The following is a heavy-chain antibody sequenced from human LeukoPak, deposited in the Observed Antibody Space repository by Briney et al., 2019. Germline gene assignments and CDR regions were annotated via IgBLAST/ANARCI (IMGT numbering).Heavy chain of an antibody. CDR2: IYYSGST. CDR1: GGSISSSSYY. Sequence: PSETLSLTCTVSGGSISSSSYYWGWIRQPPGKGLEWIGSIYYSGSTYHNPSLKSRVTISVDTSKNQFSLKLSSVTAADTAVYYCAGGPLGYCSSTSCYPRYYYYYGMDVWGQGTTVTVSS. V-gene: IGHV4-39*01. D-gene: IGHD2-2*01. CDR3: AGGPLGYCSSTSCYPRYYYYYGMDV. J-gene: IGHJ6*02.